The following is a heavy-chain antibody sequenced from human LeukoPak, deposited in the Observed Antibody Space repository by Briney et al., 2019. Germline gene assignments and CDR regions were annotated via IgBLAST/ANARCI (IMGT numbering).Heavy chain of an antibody. D-gene: IGHD3-22*01. V-gene: IGHV4-4*07. CDR3: ARDLSDYYDSSGYYRSGYYYYYMDV. CDR1: GGSFSGYY. CDR2: IYTSGST. J-gene: IGHJ6*03. Sequence: SETLSLTCAVYGGSFSGYYWSWIRQPAGKGLEWIGRIYTSGSTNYNPSLKSRVTMSVDTSKNQFSLKLSSVTAADTAVYYCARDLSDYYDSSGYYRSGYYYYYMDVWGKGTTVTISS.